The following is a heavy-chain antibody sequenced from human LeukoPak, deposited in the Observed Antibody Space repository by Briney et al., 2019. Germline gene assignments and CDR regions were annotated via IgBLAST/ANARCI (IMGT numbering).Heavy chain of an antibody. V-gene: IGHV3-23*01. CDR3: AKAPGYSGLGWFDP. Sequence: TGGSLRLSCAASGFTFSSYAMSWVRQAPGKGLEWVSAISGSGGSTYYADSVKGRFTISRDNSKNTLYLQMNSLRAEDTAVYYCAKAPGYSGLGWFDPWGQGTLVTVSS. CDR2: ISGSGGST. D-gene: IGHD6-13*01. CDR1: GFTFSSYA. J-gene: IGHJ5*02.